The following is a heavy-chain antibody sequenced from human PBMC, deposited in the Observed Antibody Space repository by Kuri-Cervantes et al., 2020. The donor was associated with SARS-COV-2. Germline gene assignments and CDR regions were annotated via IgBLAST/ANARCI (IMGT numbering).Heavy chain of an antibody. CDR1: GYTLTELS. Sequence: SCKVSGYTLTELSMHWVRQAPGKGLEWVAVISYDGSNKYYADSVKGRFTISRDNSKNTLYLQINSLRAEDTAVYYCARDGTFIVVIDYYYYGMDVWGQGTTVTVSS. CDR2: ISYDGSNK. D-gene: IGHD3-22*01. J-gene: IGHJ6*02. CDR3: ARDGTFIVVIDYYYYGMDV. V-gene: IGHV3-30*01.